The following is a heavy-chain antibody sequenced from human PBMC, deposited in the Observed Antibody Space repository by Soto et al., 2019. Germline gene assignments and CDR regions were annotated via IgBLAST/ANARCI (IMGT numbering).Heavy chain of an antibody. CDR1: GFTFSSYS. D-gene: IGHD1-26*01. CDR2: ISSSSSYI. J-gene: IGHJ4*02. V-gene: IGHV3-21*01. Sequence: XESLRLSCAASGFTFSSYSMNWVRQAPGKGLEWVSSISSSSSYIYYADSVKGRFTISRDNVKNSLYLQMNSLRAEDTDVYYCARRRWDDYWGQGTLVTVSS. CDR3: ARRRWDDY.